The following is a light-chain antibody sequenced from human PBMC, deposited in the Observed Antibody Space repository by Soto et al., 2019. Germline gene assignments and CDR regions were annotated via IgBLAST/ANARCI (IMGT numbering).Light chain of an antibody. CDR2: SNN. CDR3: ATWDDSLNGQGV. V-gene: IGLV1-44*01. J-gene: IGLJ3*02. CDR1: SSNIGRNA. Sequence: QSVLTQPPSASGTPGQRVTISCSGSSSNIGRNAVSWYQQLPGTAPKLLIYSNNQRPSVVPDRFSGSKSGTSASLAISGLQSEDEADYYCATWDDSLNGQGVFGGGTKLTVL.